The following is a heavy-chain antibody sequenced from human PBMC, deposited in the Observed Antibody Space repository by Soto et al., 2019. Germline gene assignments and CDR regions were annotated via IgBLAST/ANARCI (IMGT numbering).Heavy chain of an antibody. D-gene: IGHD3-10*02. CDR3: ARDLAHYYVDY. J-gene: IGHJ4*02. CDR2: IWYDGSNK. Sequence: GSLRLSCAASGFTFSSYGMHWVRQAPGKGLEWVAVIWYDGSNKYYADSVKGRFTISRDNSKNTLYLQMNSLRAEDTAVYYCARDLAHYYVDYWGQGTLVTVSS. V-gene: IGHV3-33*01. CDR1: GFTFSSYG.